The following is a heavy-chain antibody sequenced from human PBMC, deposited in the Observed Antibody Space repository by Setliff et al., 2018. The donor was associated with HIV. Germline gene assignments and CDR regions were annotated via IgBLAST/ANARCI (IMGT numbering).Heavy chain of an antibody. Sequence: PSETLSLTCTVSGPPIDGGGFFWTWIRQSAGSGLEWIGHMSASGSAKYNPTLQSRVTLSVDPSNNQFSLNLTSVTAADTAVHYCARRRSGSSYRFFNYWGLGSLVTVSS. J-gene: IGHJ4*02. CDR1: GPPIDGGGFF. V-gene: IGHV4-61*09. CDR3: ARRRSGSSYRFFNY. D-gene: IGHD3-16*02. CDR2: MSASGSA.